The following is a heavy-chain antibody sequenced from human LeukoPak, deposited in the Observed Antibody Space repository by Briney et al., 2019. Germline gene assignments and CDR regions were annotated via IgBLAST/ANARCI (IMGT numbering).Heavy chain of an antibody. CDR1: GFTFSNYA. D-gene: IGHD2-21*01. J-gene: IGHJ4*02. V-gene: IGHV3-30*04. Sequence: GGSLRLSCAASGFTFSNYAMHWVRQAPGKGLEWVALISYDGSNKYFADSVKGRFTISRDSSKNTLFLQMNRLRPEDAAVYYCAKAPVTTCRGAYCYPFDYWGQGTLVTVSS. CDR2: ISYDGSNK. CDR3: AKAPVTTCRGAYCYPFDY.